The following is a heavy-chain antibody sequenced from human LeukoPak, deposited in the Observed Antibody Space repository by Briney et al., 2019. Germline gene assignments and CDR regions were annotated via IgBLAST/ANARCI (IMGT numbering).Heavy chain of an antibody. D-gene: IGHD2-2*01. CDR1: GFTFSSYA. V-gene: IGHV3-30*04. CDR2: ISYDGSNK. CDR3: ARPSRAGVVVVPAATGY. Sequence: GGSLRLSCAASGFTFSSYAMHWVRQAPGKGLEWVAVISYDGSNKYYADSVKGRFTISRDNSKNTLYLQVNSLRAEDTAVYYCARPSRAGVVVVPAATGYWGQGTLVTVSS. J-gene: IGHJ4*02.